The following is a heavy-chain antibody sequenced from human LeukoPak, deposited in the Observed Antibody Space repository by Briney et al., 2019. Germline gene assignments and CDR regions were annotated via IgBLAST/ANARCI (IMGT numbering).Heavy chain of an antibody. J-gene: IGHJ5*02. CDR2: ISYTGTT. V-gene: IGHV4-39*07. D-gene: IGHD5-18*01. CDR1: GGSISSSSHC. Sequence: SETLSLTCTVSGGSISSSSHCWGWIRQPPGQGLEWIGSISYTGTTYYNPSLKSRVTISVDTSKNQFSLKLSSVTAADTAVYYCARDGGPVDTAMDWFDPWGQGTLVTVSS. CDR3: ARDGGPVDTAMDWFDP.